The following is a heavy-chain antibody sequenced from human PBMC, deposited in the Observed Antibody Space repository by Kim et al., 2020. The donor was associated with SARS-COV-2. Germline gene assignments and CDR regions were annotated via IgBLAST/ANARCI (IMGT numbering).Heavy chain of an antibody. CDR1: GGSFSGYY. Sequence: TLSLTCAVYGGSFSGYYWSWIRQPPGKGLEWIGEINHSGSTNYNPSLKSRVTISVDTSKNQFSLKLSSVTAADTAVYYCARGRAAAGLGGWFDPWGQGTLVTVSS. J-gene: IGHJ5*02. V-gene: IGHV4-34*01. CDR2: INHSGST. CDR3: ARGRAAAGLGGWFDP. D-gene: IGHD6-13*01.